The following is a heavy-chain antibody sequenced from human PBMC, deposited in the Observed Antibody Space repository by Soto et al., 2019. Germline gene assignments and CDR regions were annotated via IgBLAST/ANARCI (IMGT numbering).Heavy chain of an antibody. CDR3: ARSYYDLWSERHYNTYMDV. V-gene: IGHV5-51*01. D-gene: IGHD3-3*01. CDR1: GYTFTSHW. CDR2: IYPGDSDT. Sequence: PGESLKISCKGSGYTFTSHWIAWVRQMPGKGLEWMGIIYPGDSDTRYSPSFQGQVTISADKSISTAYLQWSSLKASDTAMYYCARSYYDLWSERHYNTYMDVWGKGTTVTVSS. J-gene: IGHJ6*03.